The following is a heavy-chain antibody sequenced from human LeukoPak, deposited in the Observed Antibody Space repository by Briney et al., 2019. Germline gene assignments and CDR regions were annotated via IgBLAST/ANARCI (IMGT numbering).Heavy chain of an antibody. CDR3: ARDGPSRPLDY. Sequence: ASVKVSCKASGGAFSSYAISWVRQAPGQGLEWMGGIIPIFGTANYAQKFQGRVTITTDESTSTAYMEVSSLRSEDTAVYYCARDGPSRPLDYWGQGTLVTVSS. J-gene: IGHJ4*02. V-gene: IGHV1-69*05. CDR2: IIPIFGTA. CDR1: GGAFSSYA.